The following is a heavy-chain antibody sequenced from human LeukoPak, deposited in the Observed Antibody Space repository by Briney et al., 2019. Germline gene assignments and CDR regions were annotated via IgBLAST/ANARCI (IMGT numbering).Heavy chain of an antibody. J-gene: IGHJ3*01. CDR2: IDHSGTT. D-gene: IGHD3-22*01. V-gene: IGHV4-34*01. CDR1: GGSFRGYY. Sequence: PSETLSLTCAVYGGSFRGYYWSWIRQPPGKGLEWIGEIDHSGTTNYNPSLKSRVTISLDTSKNQFSLILSSVTAADTAVYYCAKAPYLSSGSWGQGTMATVSS. CDR3: AKAPYLSSGS.